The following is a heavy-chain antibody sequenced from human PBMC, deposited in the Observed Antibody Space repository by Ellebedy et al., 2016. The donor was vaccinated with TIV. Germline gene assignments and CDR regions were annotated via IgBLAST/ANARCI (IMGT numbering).Heavy chain of an antibody. CDR1: GFSFSGYA. Sequence: GESLKISCAASGFSFSGYAMSWVRQAPGKGLEWVSSISKSGSSTYYADSEKGRFTISRDNARNSLYLQMNSLRAEDTAVYYCARDLHFAFDYWGRGTLVTVSS. V-gene: IGHV3-23*01. J-gene: IGHJ4*02. CDR3: ARDLHFAFDY. CDR2: ISKSGSST.